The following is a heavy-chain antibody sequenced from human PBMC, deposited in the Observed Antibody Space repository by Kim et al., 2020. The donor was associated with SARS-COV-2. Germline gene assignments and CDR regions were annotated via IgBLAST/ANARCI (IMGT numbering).Heavy chain of an antibody. Sequence: WGSLRLSCAASGFTFSSYAMSWVRQAPGKGLEWVSAISGSGGSTYYADSVKGRFTISRDNSKNTLYLQMNSLRAEDTAVYYCAKDWSPYNWNYYYYYGMDVWGQGTTVTVSS. D-gene: IGHD1-20*01. V-gene: IGHV3-23*01. CDR2: ISGSGGST. CDR1: GFTFSSYA. J-gene: IGHJ6*02. CDR3: AKDWSPYNWNYYYYYGMDV.